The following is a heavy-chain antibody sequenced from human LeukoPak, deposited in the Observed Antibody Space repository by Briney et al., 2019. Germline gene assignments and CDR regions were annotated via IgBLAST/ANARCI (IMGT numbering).Heavy chain of an antibody. Sequence: GGSLRLSCAASGFTFSSYSMNWVRQAPGKGLEWVSSISSSSYIYYSDSVKGRFTISRDNAKNSLYLQISSLRAEDKAVYYCARDGYGDYSFDYWGQGTLVTVSS. V-gene: IGHV3-21*01. D-gene: IGHD4-17*01. CDR2: ISSSSYI. CDR3: ARDGYGDYSFDY. CDR1: GFTFSSYS. J-gene: IGHJ4*02.